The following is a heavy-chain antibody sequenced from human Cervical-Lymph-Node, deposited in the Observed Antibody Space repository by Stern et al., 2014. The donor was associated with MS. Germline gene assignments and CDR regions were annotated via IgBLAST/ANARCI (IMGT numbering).Heavy chain of an antibody. D-gene: IGHD3-10*01. CDR1: GGTFSSSD. CDR3: ALGGFGHYFEY. V-gene: IGHV1-69*01. Sequence: QLVQSGAEVQKPGSSVKVSCRASGGTFSSSDLSWVRQAPGPGLEWMGGIIPIIGTANYAQKYQGRVTITADESTSTAYMELSSLRSEDTAIYYCALGGFGHYFEYWGQGTLVTVSS. J-gene: IGHJ4*02. CDR2: IIPIIGTA.